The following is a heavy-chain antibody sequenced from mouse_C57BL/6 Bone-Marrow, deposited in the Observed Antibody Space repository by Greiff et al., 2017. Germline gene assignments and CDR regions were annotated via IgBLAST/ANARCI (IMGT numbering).Heavy chain of an antibody. J-gene: IGHJ4*01. Sequence: EVKLQESGGGLVQPGESLTLSCESNEYEFPSHDMSWVRKTPGKRLELVAAINSDGGSTYYPDTMERRFIISRDNTKKTRYLQMSSLRPEDTAIHGDDGYPYYAMDYWGQGTSVTVSS. CDR1: EYEFPSHD. CDR2: INSDGGST. V-gene: IGHV5-2*03. CDR3: DGYPYYAMDY. D-gene: IGHD2-3*01.